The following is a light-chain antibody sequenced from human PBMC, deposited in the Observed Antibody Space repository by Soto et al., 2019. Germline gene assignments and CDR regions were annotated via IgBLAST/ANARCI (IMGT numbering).Light chain of an antibody. J-gene: IGLJ3*02. V-gene: IGLV4-69*01. CDR1: SGHSTYA. CDR2: LKSDGTY. CDR3: QTWGTGFQV. Sequence: QTVVTQSPSASASLGASVKLTCTLSSGHSTYAIAWHQHQAEKGPRYLMNLKSDGTYTKGDGIPDRFSGSSSGAERYLTISSLQSEDEADYYCQTWGTGFQVFGGGTQLTVL.